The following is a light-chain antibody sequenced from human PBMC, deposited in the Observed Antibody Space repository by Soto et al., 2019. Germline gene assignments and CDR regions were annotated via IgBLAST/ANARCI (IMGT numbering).Light chain of an antibody. J-gene: IGLJ1*01. CDR1: SSDVGGYHY. V-gene: IGLV2-14*01. CDR2: EVS. Sequence: QSVLTQPASVSGSPGQSITISCTGTSSDVGGYHYVSWYQLLPGKAPKLILFEVSIRPSGVSYRFPGSKSGNTASLTISGLQAEDEADYFCSSYSISTAYLFGTGTKVTVL. CDR3: SSYSISTAYL.